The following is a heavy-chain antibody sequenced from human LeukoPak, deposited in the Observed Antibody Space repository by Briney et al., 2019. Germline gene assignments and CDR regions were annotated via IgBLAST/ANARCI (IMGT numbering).Heavy chain of an antibody. J-gene: IGHJ3*02. CDR1: GFTFSNYW. CDR2: ISSSSSYI. D-gene: IGHD3-22*01. CDR3: ARVVIVVAGGAFDI. Sequence: PGGSLRLSCAASGFTFSNYWMHWVRQAPGKGLEWVSSISSSSSYIYYADSVKGRFTISRDNAKNSLYLQMNSLRAEDTAVYYCARVVIVVAGGAFDIWGQGTMVTVSS. V-gene: IGHV3-21*01.